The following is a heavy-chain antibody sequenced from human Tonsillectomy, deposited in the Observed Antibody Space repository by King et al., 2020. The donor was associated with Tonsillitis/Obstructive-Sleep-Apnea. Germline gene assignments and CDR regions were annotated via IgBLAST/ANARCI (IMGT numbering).Heavy chain of an antibody. CDR3: TRVGTGGRYSYDI. CDR1: GFTFREYG. Sequence: VKLVESGGGLEQPGRSLRLSCTVSGFTFREYGMSWVRQAPGKGLEWVGFIRSKTYGGTTEYAASVKGRFTISRDESKSIAYVQMNSLKTEDTAVYYCTRVGTGGRYSYDIWGQGTMVTVSS. J-gene: IGHJ3*02. V-gene: IGHV3-49*04. CDR2: IRSKTYGGTT. D-gene: IGHD1-26*01.